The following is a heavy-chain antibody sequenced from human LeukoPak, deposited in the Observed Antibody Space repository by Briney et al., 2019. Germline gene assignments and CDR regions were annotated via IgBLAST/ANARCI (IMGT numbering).Heavy chain of an antibody. Sequence: GGSLKLSCALSGFTFSDSTMHWVRQASGKGLEWVGRIRNKANNYATAYGTSVKGRFTISRDDSKNMAYLQMNSLKTEDTAVYYCASSTLYGAQDYWGQGTLVTVSS. CDR2: IRNKANNYAT. J-gene: IGHJ4*02. D-gene: IGHD4-17*01. V-gene: IGHV3-73*01. CDR1: GFTFSDST. CDR3: ASSTLYGAQDY.